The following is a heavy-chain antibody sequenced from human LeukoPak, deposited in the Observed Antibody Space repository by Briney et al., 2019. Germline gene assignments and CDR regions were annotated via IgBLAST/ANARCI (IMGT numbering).Heavy chain of an antibody. D-gene: IGHD1-26*01. J-gene: IGHJ4*02. Sequence: GGSLRLSCAASGFTFSNYDMHWVRQAPGKGLAWVSAIGPSGSTFYADSVKGRFAISRDNSKYTLYLQMDSLRVDDTAVYYCAKRGGSYRGFDYWGQGTLVTVSS. CDR2: IGPSGST. V-gene: IGHV3-23*01. CDR3: AKRGGSYRGFDY. CDR1: GFTFSNYD.